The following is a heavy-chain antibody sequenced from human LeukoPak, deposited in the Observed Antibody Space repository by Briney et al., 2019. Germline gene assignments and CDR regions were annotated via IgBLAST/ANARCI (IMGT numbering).Heavy chain of an antibody. V-gene: IGHV4-30-4*08. Sequence: SETLSLTCTVSGGSISSGDYYWSWIRQPPGKGLEWIGYIYYSGSTYYNPSLKSRVTISVDTSKNQFSLKLSSVTAADTAVYYCAGHNSSSWLTLDYWGQGTLVTVSS. CDR2: IYYSGST. CDR1: GGSISSGDYY. D-gene: IGHD6-13*01. J-gene: IGHJ4*02. CDR3: AGHNSSSWLTLDY.